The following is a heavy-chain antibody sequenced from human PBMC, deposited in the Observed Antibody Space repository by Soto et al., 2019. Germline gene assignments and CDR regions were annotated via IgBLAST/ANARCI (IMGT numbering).Heavy chain of an antibody. D-gene: IGHD6-13*01. CDR2: FDPEDGET. V-gene: IGHV1-24*01. Sequence: PGKGLEWRGGFDPEDGETIYAQKFQGRVTMTEDTSTDTAYMELSSLRAEDTAVYYCAKGVAAGTPAVCYWGQRTLVTVSS. CDR3: AKGVAAGTPAVCY. J-gene: IGHJ4*02.